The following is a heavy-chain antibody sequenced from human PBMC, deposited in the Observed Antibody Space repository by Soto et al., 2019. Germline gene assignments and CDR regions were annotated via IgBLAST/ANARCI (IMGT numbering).Heavy chain of an antibody. CDR2: ISAYNGNT. CDR3: ARGGNYDFWSGYYNFDY. J-gene: IGHJ4*02. CDR1: GYTFTSYG. V-gene: IGHV1-18*01. Sequence: ASVKVSCKASGYTFTSYGISWVRQAPGQRLEWMGWISAYNGNTNYAQKLQGRVTMTTDTSTSTAYMELRSLRSDDTAVYYCARGGNYDFWSGYYNFDYWGQGTLVTVSS. D-gene: IGHD3-3*01.